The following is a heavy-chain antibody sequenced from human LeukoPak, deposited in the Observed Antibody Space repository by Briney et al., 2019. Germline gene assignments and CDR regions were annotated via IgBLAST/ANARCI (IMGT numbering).Heavy chain of an antibody. D-gene: IGHD3-22*01. J-gene: IGHJ3*02. Sequence: GGSLRLSCAASGFTFSSYAMHWVRQAPGKGLEWVAVISYDGSNKYYADSVKGRFTISRDNSKNSLYLQMNSLRAEDTAVYYCARGGLQYYYDSSGYLVDAFDIWGQGTMVTVSS. V-gene: IGHV3-30-3*01. CDR3: ARGGLQYYYDSSGYLVDAFDI. CDR1: GFTFSSYA. CDR2: ISYDGSNK.